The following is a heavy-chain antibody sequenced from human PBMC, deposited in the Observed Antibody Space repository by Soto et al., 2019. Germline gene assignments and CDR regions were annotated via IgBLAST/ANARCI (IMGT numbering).Heavy chain of an antibody. CDR1: GFRFSGYY. Sequence: EVQLVESGGGLVQPGGSLRLSCAASGFRFSGYYMDWVRQLPGMGLEWVGRTRNKANSYAAEYAPSVRGRFTISRHDSEDSMFLQLNSLKTEDTAVYYCARDTGGSYDFWGQGALVTVSS. J-gene: IGHJ4*02. CDR3: ARDTGGSYDF. D-gene: IGHD1-26*01. CDR2: TRNKANSYAA. V-gene: IGHV3-72*01.